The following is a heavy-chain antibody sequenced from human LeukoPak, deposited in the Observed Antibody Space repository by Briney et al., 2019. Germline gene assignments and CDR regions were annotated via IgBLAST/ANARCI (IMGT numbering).Heavy chain of an antibody. CDR2: IESVGSRT. D-gene: IGHD5-12*01. Sequence: PGGSLRLSCAASGFILSDYWMHWVRQGPGGGLVHVSRIESVGSRTTYADSVKGRFTVSRDDAKNTMYLQMNSLRAEDTAVYYCARGGHKLDIEATRYYYGVDDWGQGTTVTVSS. J-gene: IGHJ6*02. CDR1: GFILSDYW. CDR3: ARGGHKLDIEATRYYYGVDD. V-gene: IGHV3-74*03.